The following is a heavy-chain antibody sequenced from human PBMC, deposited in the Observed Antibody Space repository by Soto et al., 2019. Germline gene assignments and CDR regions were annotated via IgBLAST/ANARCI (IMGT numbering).Heavy chain of an antibody. D-gene: IGHD5-18*01. CDR3: TTTAMDSYYYGMDV. Sequence: GASVKVSCKASGYTFTSYDINWVRQATGQGLEWMGWMNPNSGNTGYAQKFQGRVTMTRNTSISTAYMELSSLKTEDTAVYYCTTTAMDSYYYGMDVWGQGTTVTVSS. CDR2: MNPNSGNT. J-gene: IGHJ6*02. CDR1: GYTFTSYD. V-gene: IGHV1-8*01.